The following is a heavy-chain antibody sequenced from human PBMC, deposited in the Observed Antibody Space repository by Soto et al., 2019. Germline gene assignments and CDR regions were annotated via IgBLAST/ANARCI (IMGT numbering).Heavy chain of an antibody. CDR3: AKESLLYGWFRPGPFDY. Sequence: GGSLRLSCAASGFTFSSYGMHWVRQAPGKGLEWVAVISYDGSNKYYADSVKGRFTISRDNSKNTLYLQMNSLRAEDTAVYYCAKESLLYGWFRPGPFDYCGQGPLVTVSS. V-gene: IGHV3-30*18. CDR2: ISYDGSNK. J-gene: IGHJ4*02. D-gene: IGHD6-19*01. CDR1: GFTFSSYG.